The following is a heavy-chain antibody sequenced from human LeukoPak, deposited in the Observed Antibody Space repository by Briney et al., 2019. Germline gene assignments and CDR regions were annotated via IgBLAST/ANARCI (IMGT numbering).Heavy chain of an antibody. Sequence: SETLSLTCTVSGGSISSYYWSWIRQSAGKGLEWIGRIYTSGSTNYSPSLKSRVTMSVDTSKNQFSLKLNSVTAADTAVYYCARDPSGSGSLFDYWGQGTLVTVSS. CDR3: ARDPSGSGSLFDY. D-gene: IGHD3-10*01. CDR2: IYTSGST. V-gene: IGHV4-4*07. J-gene: IGHJ4*02. CDR1: GGSISSYY.